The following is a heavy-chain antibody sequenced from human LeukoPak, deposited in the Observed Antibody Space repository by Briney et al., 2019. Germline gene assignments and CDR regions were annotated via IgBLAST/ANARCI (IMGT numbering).Heavy chain of an antibody. CDR3: ARDRRMEVGATDGNDY. V-gene: IGHV1-69*05. D-gene: IGHD1-26*01. Sequence: GASVKVSCKDPGGTFSSYAISWVRQAPGQGLEWMGRIIPIFGTANYAQKFQGRVTITTDESTSTAYMELSSLRSEDTAVYYCARDRRMEVGATDGNDYWGQGTLVTVSS. CDR2: IIPIFGTA. CDR1: GGTFSSYA. J-gene: IGHJ4*02.